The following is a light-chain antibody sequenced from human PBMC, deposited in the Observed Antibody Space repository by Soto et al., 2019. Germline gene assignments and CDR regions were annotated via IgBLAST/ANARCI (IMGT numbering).Light chain of an antibody. CDR2: DVA. Sequence: QAVVTQPRSVSGSPGQSVTISCTGTSRDIGGYNHVSWYQQHPGKAPKLIIYDVAKRPSGVPDRFSGSKSGNTASLTISGLQPEDEADYSCCSYSGSRLIFGGGTKLTVL. J-gene: IGLJ2*01. CDR1: SRDIGGYNH. V-gene: IGLV2-11*01. CDR3: CSYSGSRLI.